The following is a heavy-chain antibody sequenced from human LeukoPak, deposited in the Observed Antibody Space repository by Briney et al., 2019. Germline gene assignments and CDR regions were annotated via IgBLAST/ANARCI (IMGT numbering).Heavy chain of an antibody. CDR1: GYTFTTYA. CDR2: ISAYNGNT. Sequence: GASVKVSCKASGYTFTTYAISWVRQAPGQGLEWMGWISAYNGNTNYAQKLQGRVTMTTDTSTSTAYMELRSLRSDDTAVYYCARVPPGARKYYYYYYMDVWGKGTTVTISS. V-gene: IGHV1-18*01. D-gene: IGHD1-14*01. CDR3: ARVPPGARKYYYYYYMDV. J-gene: IGHJ6*03.